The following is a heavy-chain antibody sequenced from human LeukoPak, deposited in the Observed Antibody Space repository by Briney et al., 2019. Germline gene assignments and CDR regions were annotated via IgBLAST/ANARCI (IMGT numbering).Heavy chain of an antibody. J-gene: IGHJ5*02. Sequence: KPGGSLRLSFVASGFAFSNAWMSWVRQAPGKGLEWVGRIRSKADGGITDYAGPLKDRFTISRDDSKSTLYLQMNSLKTEDTAVYYCARDLTGPTATVTTMKYRVNWFDPWGQGTLVTVSS. CDR1: GFAFSNAW. D-gene: IGHD4-17*01. CDR2: IRSKADGGIT. CDR3: ARDLTGPTATVTTMKYRVNWFDP. V-gene: IGHV3-15*01.